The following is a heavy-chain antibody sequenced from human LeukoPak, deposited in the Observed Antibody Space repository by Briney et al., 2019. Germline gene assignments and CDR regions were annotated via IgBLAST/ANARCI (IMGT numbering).Heavy chain of an antibody. CDR2: IRSKVNSYAT. J-gene: IGHJ4*02. D-gene: IGHD2-15*01. CDR3: TTDSSGY. CDR1: GFTFSGSG. V-gene: IGHV3-73*01. Sequence: GGSLRLSCAASGFTFSGSGMHWVRQASGKGLEWVGRIRSKVNSYATAYAASVKGRFTISRDDSKNTAYLQMNSLKIEDTAVYYCTTDSSGYWGQGSLVTVSS.